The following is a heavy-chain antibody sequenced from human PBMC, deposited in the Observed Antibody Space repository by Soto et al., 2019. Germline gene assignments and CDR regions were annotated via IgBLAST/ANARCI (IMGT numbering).Heavy chain of an antibody. CDR2: INQGGTT. CDR1: GGSFTAYY. CDR3: ARGQAHQLVTFDY. J-gene: IGHJ4*02. Sequence: PETLSLTCAVYGGSFTAYYWTWIRHSPGKGLEWIGEINQGGTTNYNPSLKSRVTISRDTSKNRFSLKVTSVTAADTAMYYCARGQAHQLVTFDYWGQGTLVTVSS. D-gene: IGHD6-6*01. V-gene: IGHV4-34*01.